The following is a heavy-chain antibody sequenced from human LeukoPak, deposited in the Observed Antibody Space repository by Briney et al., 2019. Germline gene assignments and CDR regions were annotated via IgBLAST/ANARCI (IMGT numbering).Heavy chain of an antibody. CDR2: IIPLFGTA. Sequence: GSSVKVSCKASGDTFSSFAVSWVRQAPGQGLEWMGRIIPLFGTADYAQRYQGRVTISADNSLNTAYLELSSLTSEDTAVYYCASPYDYGDHYLDALHIWGQGTIATVSS. CDR1: GDTFSSFA. CDR3: ASPYDYGDHYLDALHI. J-gene: IGHJ3*02. V-gene: IGHV1-69*06. D-gene: IGHD4-17*01.